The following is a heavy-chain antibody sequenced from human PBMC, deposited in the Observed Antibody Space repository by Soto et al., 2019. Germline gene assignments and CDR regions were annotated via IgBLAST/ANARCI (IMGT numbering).Heavy chain of an antibody. D-gene: IGHD5-12*01. V-gene: IGHV4-59*01. CDR1: GVSITSSY. J-gene: IGHJ4*02. CDR3: ARGGNRYSNTASGVGGFDF. CDR2: IYYTGTT. Sequence: SETLSLTCTVSGVSITSSYWSWIRQSPGTGLEWIGYIYYTGTTNYNPSLKRRVTISLDTAKNQFSLNVNSLTTADTAVYFCARGGNRYSNTASGVGGFDFWGQGTLVTVSS.